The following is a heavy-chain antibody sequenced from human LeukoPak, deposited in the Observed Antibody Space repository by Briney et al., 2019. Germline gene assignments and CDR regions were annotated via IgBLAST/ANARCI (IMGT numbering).Heavy chain of an antibody. CDR3: VAGAPKFLHLVY. CDR1: GGSMSSYY. CDR2: MSYSGNS. D-gene: IGHD2-21*01. Sequence: SGTLSLTCSVSGGSMSSYYWSWIRQSPGKGLEWIGYMSYSGNSNYKSSINSSLESRVTISVDSTKKELFLKMDSMTAADTAVYYCVAGAPKFLHLVYWGQGTLVTVAS. J-gene: IGHJ4*02. V-gene: IGHV4-59*13.